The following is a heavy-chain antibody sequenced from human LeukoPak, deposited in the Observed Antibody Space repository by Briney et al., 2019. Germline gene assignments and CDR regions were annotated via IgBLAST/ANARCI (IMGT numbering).Heavy chain of an antibody. CDR2: IIPIFGTA. V-gene: IGHV1-69*06. J-gene: IGHJ4*02. Sequence: ASVKVSCKASGGTFSSYAISWVRQAPGQRLEWMGGIIPIFGTANYAQKFQGRVTITADKSTSTAYMELSSLRSEDTAVYYCAANNRYSSSWPPGDYWGQGTLVTVSS. CDR3: AANNRYSSSWPPGDY. D-gene: IGHD6-13*01. CDR1: GGTFSSYA.